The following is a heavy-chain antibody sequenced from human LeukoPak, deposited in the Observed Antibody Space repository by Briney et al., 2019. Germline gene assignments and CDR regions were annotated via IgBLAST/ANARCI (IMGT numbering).Heavy chain of an antibody. J-gene: IGHJ4*02. CDR2: IYSGGST. CDR1: GFTVSSNY. V-gene: IGHV3-66*01. CDR3: ARGKVYSGSYYVSYFDY. Sequence: GGSLRLSCAASGFTVSSNYMSWVRQAPGKGLEWVSVIYSGGSTYYADSVKGRFTISRDNSKNTLYLQMNSLRAEDTAVYYCARGKVYSGSYYVSYFDYWGQGTLVTVSS. D-gene: IGHD1-26*01.